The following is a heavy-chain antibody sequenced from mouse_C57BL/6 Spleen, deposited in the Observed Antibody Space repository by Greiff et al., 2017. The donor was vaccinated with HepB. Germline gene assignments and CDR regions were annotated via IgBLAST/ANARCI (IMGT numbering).Heavy chain of an antibody. J-gene: IGHJ2*01. CDR3: ARREEYYFDY. CDR2: INPGSGGT. Sequence: VQLQQSGAELVRPGTSVKVSCKASGYAFTNYLIEWVKQRPGQGLEWIGVINPGSGGTNYNEKFKGKATLTADKSSSTAYMQLSSLTSEDSAVYFWARREEYYFDYWGQGTTLTVSS. CDR1: GYAFTNYL. V-gene: IGHV1-54*01.